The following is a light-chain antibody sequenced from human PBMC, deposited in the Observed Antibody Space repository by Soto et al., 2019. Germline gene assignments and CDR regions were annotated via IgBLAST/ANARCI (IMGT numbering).Light chain of an antibody. V-gene: IGKV3-20*01. J-gene: IGKJ5*01. CDR3: QQYGNSPIT. Sequence: EIVMTQYPATLSVSPGERATLSCRASERIYSAYLGWYQQKPGQAPRLLIYGTSSRATGIPDRFSGSGSGTDFTLTISRLEPEDFAVYYCQQYGNSPITFGQGTRLEIK. CDR1: ERIYSAY. CDR2: GTS.